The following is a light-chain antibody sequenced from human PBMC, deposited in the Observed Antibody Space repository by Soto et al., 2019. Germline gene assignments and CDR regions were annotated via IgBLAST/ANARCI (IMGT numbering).Light chain of an antibody. Sequence: DIQMTQSPSTLSASVGDRVTITCRASQSISTWLAWYQQKPGKAPNLLIYDASSLESGVPSRFSGSVSGTEVTLTISSLQPDDFATYYCQQYNSYSGTFGQGTKVEIK. J-gene: IGKJ1*01. CDR3: QQYNSYSGT. CDR1: QSISTW. V-gene: IGKV1-5*01. CDR2: DAS.